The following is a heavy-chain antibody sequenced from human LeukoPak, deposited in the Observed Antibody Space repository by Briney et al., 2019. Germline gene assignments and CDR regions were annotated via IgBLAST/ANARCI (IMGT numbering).Heavy chain of an antibody. CDR3: ARIVALGYAFDI. J-gene: IGHJ3*02. V-gene: IGHV3-48*04. D-gene: IGHD5-12*01. CDR2: ISSSGSTI. CDR1: GFTFSSYG. Sequence: PGGTLRLSCAASGFTFSSYGMSWVRQAPGKGLEWVSYISSSGSTIYYADSVKGRFTISRDNAKNSLYLQMNSLRAEDTAVYYCARIVALGYAFDIWGQGTMVTVSS.